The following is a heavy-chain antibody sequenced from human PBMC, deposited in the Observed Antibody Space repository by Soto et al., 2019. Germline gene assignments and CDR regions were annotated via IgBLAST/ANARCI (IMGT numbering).Heavy chain of an antibody. J-gene: IGHJ4*02. CDR3: ARIGGYHGPLDY. Sequence: LSLTCSVSGVSISSYFWSWIRQPPGRGLEWIGYTYHRGSTNYSPSLKSRVAISLDTSENQFSLKVNSVTAADTAVYYCARIGGYHGPLDYWGQGTPVTVSS. CDR1: GVSISSYF. D-gene: IGHD3-16*02. V-gene: IGHV4-59*01. CDR2: TYHRGST.